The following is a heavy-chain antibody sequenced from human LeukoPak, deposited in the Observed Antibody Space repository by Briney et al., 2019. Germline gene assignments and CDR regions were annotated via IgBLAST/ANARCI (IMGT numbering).Heavy chain of an antibody. Sequence: PGGCLRLSCAASGFTFSSYGMHWVRQAPGKGLEWVAVISYDGSNKYYADSVKGRFTISRDNSKNTLYLQMNSLRAEDTAVYYCAKASITAALTFDYWGQGTLVTVSS. CDR3: AKASITAALTFDY. V-gene: IGHV3-30*18. D-gene: IGHD6-13*01. CDR2: ISYDGSNK. CDR1: GFTFSSYG. J-gene: IGHJ4*02.